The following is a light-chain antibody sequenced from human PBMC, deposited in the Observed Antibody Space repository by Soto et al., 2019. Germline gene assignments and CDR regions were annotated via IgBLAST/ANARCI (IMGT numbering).Light chain of an antibody. CDR3: QQYGSSIT. CDR1: KSVKSN. Sequence: EILMTQPPGTLSVSPGERATLSCRASKSVKSNLAWYQQKPGQAPSLLIYGASSRATGIPDRFIGIGSGTDFTLTIRRMEPEDFAVYYCQQYGSSITFCQGTRLEIK. V-gene: IGKV3-20*01. J-gene: IGKJ5*01. CDR2: GAS.